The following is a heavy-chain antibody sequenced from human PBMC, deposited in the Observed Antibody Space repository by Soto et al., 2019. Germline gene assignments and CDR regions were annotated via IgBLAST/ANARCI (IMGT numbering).Heavy chain of an antibody. CDR3: ARHGDPLRFLEWLLDY. D-gene: IGHD3-3*01. CDR2: IYPGDSDT. J-gene: IGHJ4*02. Sequence: GESLKISCKGSGYSFTSYWIGWVRQMPGKGLEWMGIIYPGDSDTRYSPSFQGQVTISADKSISTAYLQWSSLKASDTAMYYCARHGDPLRFLEWLLDYWGQGTLVPVS. CDR1: GYSFTSYW. V-gene: IGHV5-51*01.